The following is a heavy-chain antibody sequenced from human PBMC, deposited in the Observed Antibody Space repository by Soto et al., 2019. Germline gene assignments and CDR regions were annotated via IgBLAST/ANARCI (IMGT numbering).Heavy chain of an antibody. CDR1: GYTFNNYG. CDR3: ARCYCSVGSCYTCWHFDL. V-gene: IGHV1-18*01. Sequence: QVQLVQSGAEVKKTGASVKVSCKASGYTFNNYGISWVRQAPGQGIEWMGWIGPYNGNTDHAQNFQGRVTMTTDTSTNTAYMELRSLRSDDTALYYCARCYCSVGSCYTCWHFDLWGRGTLVTVSS. D-gene: IGHD2-15*01. J-gene: IGHJ2*01. CDR2: IGPYNGNT.